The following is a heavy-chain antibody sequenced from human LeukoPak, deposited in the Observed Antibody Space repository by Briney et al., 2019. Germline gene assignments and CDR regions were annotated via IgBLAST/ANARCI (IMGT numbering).Heavy chain of an antibody. J-gene: IGHJ5*02. CDR1: GYSISSGSY. Sequence: SETLSLTCTVSGYSISSGSYWGWIRPPPGKGVEWIGSIYHSESTYYNPSLKSRVTISVDTSKNQFSLKLSSVTAADTAVYYCARWGIGGSWFDRWGQGTLVTVSS. CDR2: IYHSEST. CDR3: ARWGIGGSWFDR. D-gene: IGHD3-16*01. V-gene: IGHV4-38-2*02.